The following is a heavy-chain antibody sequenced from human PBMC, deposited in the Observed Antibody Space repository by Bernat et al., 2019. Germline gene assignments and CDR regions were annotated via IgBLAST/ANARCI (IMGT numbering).Heavy chain of an antibody. CDR3: TTDPEWEPADY. CDR2: IKSKTDGGTT. CDR1: GFTFSNAW. V-gene: IGHV3-15*07. D-gene: IGHD1-26*01. J-gene: IGHJ4*02. Sequence: EVQLVESGGGLVKPGGSLRLSCAASGFTFSNAWMNWVRQAPGKGLEWVGHIKSKTDGGTTDYAAPVKGRFTISRDDSKNTLYLQMNSLKTEDTAVYYCTTDPEWEPADYWGQGTLVTVSS.